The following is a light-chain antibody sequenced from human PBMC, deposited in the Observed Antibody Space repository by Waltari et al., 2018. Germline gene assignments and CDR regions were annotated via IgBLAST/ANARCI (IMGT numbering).Light chain of an antibody. CDR2: KAS. Sequence: DIQMTQSPSTLSAFVGDRVTITCRASQSSSTWLAWYQQKPGKAPKLLIYKASRVESGVPSRFSGSRSGTEFTLTISSLQPDDFATYYCQQNNVFPWTFGQGTKVEIK. CDR1: QSSSTW. J-gene: IGKJ1*01. V-gene: IGKV1-5*03. CDR3: QQNNVFPWT.